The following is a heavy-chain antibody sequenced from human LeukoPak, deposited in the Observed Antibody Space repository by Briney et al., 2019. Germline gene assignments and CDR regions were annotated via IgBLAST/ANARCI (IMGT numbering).Heavy chain of an antibody. J-gene: IGHJ6*03. CDR1: GGTFSSYA. V-gene: IGHV1-69*06. D-gene: IGHD6-13*01. CDR2: IIPIFGTA. CDR3: ARDMGSWSPYYYYYMDV. Sequence: SVKVSCRASGGTFSSYAISWVRQAPGQGLEWMGGIIPIFGTANYAQKFQGRVTITADKSTSTAYMELSSLRAEDTAVYYCARDMGSWSPYYYYYMDVWGKGTTVTVSS.